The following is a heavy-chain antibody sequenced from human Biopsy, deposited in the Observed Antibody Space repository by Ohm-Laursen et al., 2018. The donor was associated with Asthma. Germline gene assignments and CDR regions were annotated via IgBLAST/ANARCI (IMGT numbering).Heavy chain of an antibody. Sequence: SSLRLSCTASGFKFDEYTMHWVRQAPGKGPEWVSGISWNSATIGYADSVEGRFTISRDNAKNSVFLHMDSLRPEDTAFYYCAKVRSDWVITESFDYWGQGVLVTVSS. CDR1: GFKFDEYT. CDR2: ISWNSATI. D-gene: IGHD3-22*01. V-gene: IGHV3-9*01. CDR3: AKVRSDWVITESFDY. J-gene: IGHJ4*02.